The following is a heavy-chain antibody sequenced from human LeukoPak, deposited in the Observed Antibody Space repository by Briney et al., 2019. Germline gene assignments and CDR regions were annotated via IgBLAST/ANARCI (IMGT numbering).Heavy chain of an antibody. CDR3: ARDLSLSGGSSPAWFDP. D-gene: IGHD1-26*01. CDR2: IYYSGST. V-gene: IGHV4-59*01. J-gene: IGHJ5*02. CDR1: GGSISSYY. Sequence: SETLSLTCTVSGGSISSYYWSWIRQPPGKGLEWIGYIYYSGSTNYNPSLKSRVTISVDTSKNQFSLKLSSVTAADTAVYYRARDLSLSGGSSPAWFDPWGQGTLVTVSS.